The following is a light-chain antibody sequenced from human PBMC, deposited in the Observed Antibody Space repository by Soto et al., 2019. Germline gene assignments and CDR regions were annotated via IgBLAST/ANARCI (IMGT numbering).Light chain of an antibody. V-gene: IGKV4-1*01. CDR2: WAS. CDR3: QQYYTSPLT. J-gene: IGKJ4*01. Sequence: DIVMTQSPDSLAVSLGERATINCKSSQNILYNSNNKNYLAWYQHKSGQTPKVLVYWASTRESGVPDRFSGSGSGTDFTLTISSLQAEDVAVYYCQQYYTSPLTFGGGTKVEIK. CDR1: QNILYNSNNKNY.